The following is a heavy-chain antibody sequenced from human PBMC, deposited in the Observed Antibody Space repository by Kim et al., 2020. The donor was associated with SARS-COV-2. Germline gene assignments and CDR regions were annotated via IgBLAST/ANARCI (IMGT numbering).Heavy chain of an antibody. CDR3: ARGGTITMVRGVIIDYYYYYGMDV. CDR2: INHSGST. D-gene: IGHD3-10*01. CDR1: GGSFSGYY. Sequence: SETLSLTCAVYGGSFSGYYWSWIRQPPGKGLEWIGEINHSGSTNYNPSLKSRVTISVDTSKNQFSLKLSSVTAADTAVYYCARGGTITMVRGVIIDYYYYYGMDVWGQGTTVTVSS. J-gene: IGHJ6*02. V-gene: IGHV4-34*01.